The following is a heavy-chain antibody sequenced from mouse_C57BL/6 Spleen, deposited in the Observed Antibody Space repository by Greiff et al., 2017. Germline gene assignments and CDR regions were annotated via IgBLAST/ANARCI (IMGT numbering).Heavy chain of an antibody. CDR2: IDPSDSET. V-gene: IGHV1-52*01. D-gene: IGHD2-5*01. CDR1: GYTFTSYW. J-gene: IGHJ4*01. Sequence: QVQLQQSGAELVRPGSSVKLSCKASGYTFTSYWMHWVKQRPIQGLEWIGNIDPSDSETHYNQKFKDKATLTVDKSSSTAYMQLSSLTSEDSAVYYCARWRGYSNYGPYYAMDYWGQGTSVTVSS. CDR3: ARWRGYSNYGPYYAMDY.